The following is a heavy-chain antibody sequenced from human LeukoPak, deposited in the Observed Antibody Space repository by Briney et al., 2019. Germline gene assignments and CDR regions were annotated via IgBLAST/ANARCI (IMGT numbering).Heavy chain of an antibody. CDR2: IYYSGST. CDR1: GGSISSYY. Sequence: SETLSLTCTVSGGSISSYYWSWIRQPPGKGLEWIGYIYYSGSTNYNPSLKSRVTISVDTSKNQFSLKLSSVTAADTAVYYCARGPYYYGSGSYYTHPLDYWGQGTLVTVSS. J-gene: IGHJ4*02. CDR3: ARGPYYYGSGSYYTHPLDY. D-gene: IGHD3-10*01. V-gene: IGHV4-59*08.